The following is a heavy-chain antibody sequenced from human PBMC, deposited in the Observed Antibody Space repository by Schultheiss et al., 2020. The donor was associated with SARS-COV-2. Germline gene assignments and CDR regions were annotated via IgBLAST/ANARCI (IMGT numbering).Heavy chain of an antibody. Sequence: SETLSLTCTVSGGSISSDYWTWIRQPPGKGLEWIGYVYYRGSTNYNPSLKSRVTISVDTSKSQFSLELTSVTAADTAVYYCASQRGLSGYHPVDAFDIWGQGTMVTVSS. CDR1: GGSISSDY. J-gene: IGHJ3*02. D-gene: IGHD5-12*01. CDR2: VYYRGST. V-gene: IGHV4-59*01. CDR3: ASQRGLSGYHPVDAFDI.